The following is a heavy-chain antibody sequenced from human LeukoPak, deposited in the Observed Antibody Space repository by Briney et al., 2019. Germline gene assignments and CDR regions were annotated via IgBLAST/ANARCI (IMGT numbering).Heavy chain of an antibody. D-gene: IGHD3-10*01. CDR3: ARHRQPHYYGSGIDAFDI. V-gene: IGHV5-51*01. CDR1: GYSFTTYW. J-gene: IGHJ3*02. Sequence: GESLKISCKASGYSFTTYWIGWVRQMPGKGLEWMGIIYPGDSDTRYSPSFQGQVTVSADKSISTAYLQWSSLKASDTAMYYCARHRQPHYYGSGIDAFDIWGQGTMVTVTS. CDR2: IYPGDSDT.